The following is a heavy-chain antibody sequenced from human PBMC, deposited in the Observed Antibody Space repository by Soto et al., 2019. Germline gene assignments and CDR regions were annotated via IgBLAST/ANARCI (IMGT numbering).Heavy chain of an antibody. Sequence: SVKVSCKASGGTFSSYAISWVRQAPGQGLEWMGGIIPIFGTANYAQKFQGRVTITADESTTTAYMELSSLTSEDTAVYYCATGSFTSTGGRIGYHYNAMDVWGQGTTVTVSS. CDR1: GGTFSSYA. CDR2: IIPIFGTA. J-gene: IGHJ6*02. CDR3: ATGSFTSTGGRIGYHYNAMDV. D-gene: IGHD1-1*01. V-gene: IGHV1-69*13.